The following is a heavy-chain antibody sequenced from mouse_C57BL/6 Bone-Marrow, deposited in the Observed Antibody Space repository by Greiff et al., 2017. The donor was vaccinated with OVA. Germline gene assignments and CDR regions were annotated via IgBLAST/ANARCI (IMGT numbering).Heavy chain of an antibody. J-gene: IGHJ1*03. Sequence: EVQLVESGGGLVQPKGSLKLSCAASGFTFNTYAMHWVRQAPGKGLEWVARIRSKSSNYATYYADSVKDRFTISRDDSQSMLYLQMNNLKTEDTAMYYCVRDQDDGYPTYWYFDVWGTGTTVTVSS. CDR1: GFTFNTYA. CDR3: VRDQDDGYPTYWYFDV. V-gene: IGHV10-3*01. CDR2: IRSKSSNYAT. D-gene: IGHD2-3*01.